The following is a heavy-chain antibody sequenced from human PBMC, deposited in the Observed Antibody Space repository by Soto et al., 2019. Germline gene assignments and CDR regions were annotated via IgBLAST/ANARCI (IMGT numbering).Heavy chain of an antibody. CDR3: ARDTSSGYSYGLYYYYYDMDV. D-gene: IGHD5-18*01. Sequence: WETLSLTCTVSGGSVSSGSYYWSWIRQPPGKGLEWIGYIYYSGSTNYNPSLKSRVTISVDTSKNQFSLKLSSVTAADTAVYYCARDTSSGYSYGLYYYYYDMDVWGQGTTVTVSS. CDR1: GGSVSSGSYY. J-gene: IGHJ6*02. CDR2: IYYSGST. V-gene: IGHV4-61*01.